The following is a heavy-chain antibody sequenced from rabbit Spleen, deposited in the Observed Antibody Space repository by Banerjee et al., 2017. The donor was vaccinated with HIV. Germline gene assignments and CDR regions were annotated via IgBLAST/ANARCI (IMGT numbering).Heavy chain of an antibody. V-gene: IGHV1S45*01. CDR1: GFDFSSYYM. D-gene: IGHD8-1*01. CDR3: ARDTGSSFSSYGMDL. Sequence: QEQLKESGGGLVQPGGSLKLSCKASGFDFSSYYMSWVRQAPGKGLEWIACIYAGSSATTYYASWAKGRFTCSKTSSTTVTLQMPSLTAADTATYFCARDTGSSFSSYGMDLWGPGTLVTVS. CDR2: IYAGSSATT. J-gene: IGHJ6*01.